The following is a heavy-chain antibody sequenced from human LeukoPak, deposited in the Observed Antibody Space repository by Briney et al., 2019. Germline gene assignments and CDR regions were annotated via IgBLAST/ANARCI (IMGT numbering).Heavy chain of an antibody. CDR1: GFTVSSNY. V-gene: IGHV3-66*01. CDR3: ARDSRLVGATYYFDY. D-gene: IGHD1-26*01. Sequence: GGSLRLSCAASGFTVSSNYMSWVRQAPGKGLEWVSVIYSGGSTYYADSVKGRFTISRDNSKNTLYLQMNSLRAEDTAVYYCARDSRLVGATYYFDYWGQGTLVTVSS. J-gene: IGHJ4*02. CDR2: IYSGGST.